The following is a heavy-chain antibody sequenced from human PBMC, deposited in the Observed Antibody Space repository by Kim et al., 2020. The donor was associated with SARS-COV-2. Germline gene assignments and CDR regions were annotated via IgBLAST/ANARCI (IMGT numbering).Heavy chain of an antibody. J-gene: IGHJ4*02. Sequence: GGSLRLSCAASGFTFSSYAMSWVRQAPGKGLEWISVIYSGGSSTDYADSVRGRFTISRDNPRNTLYLQMNSLRAEDTAVYYCAKGFNVGRFDYWGQGTLVTVSS. CDR3: AKGFNVGRFDY. CDR2: IYSGGSST. CDR1: GFTFSSYA. D-gene: IGHD1-26*01. V-gene: IGHV3-23*03.